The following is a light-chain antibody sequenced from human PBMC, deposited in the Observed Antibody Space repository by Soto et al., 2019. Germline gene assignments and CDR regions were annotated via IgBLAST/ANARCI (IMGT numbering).Light chain of an antibody. Sequence: DIQMTQSPSTLSASVGDSVTITCRASQSISTWLAWYQQKPGKAPKLLIYDATSMERGVPSRISGSGSGTEFSLTISSLQPDDFATSYCQQYNTCPIYTFGQGTKLELK. CDR2: DAT. V-gene: IGKV1-5*01. CDR1: QSISTW. CDR3: QQYNTCPIYT. J-gene: IGKJ2*01.